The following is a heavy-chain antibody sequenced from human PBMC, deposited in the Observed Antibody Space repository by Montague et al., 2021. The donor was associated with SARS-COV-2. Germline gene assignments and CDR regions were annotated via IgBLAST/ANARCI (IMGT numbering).Heavy chain of an antibody. D-gene: IGHD3-3*01. J-gene: IGHJ4*02. CDR2: IYYSGST. CDR3: ARASGKKTIFGVVISYFDY. CDR1: GGSISSGGYY. Sequence: TLSLTCTVSGGSISSGGYYWSWICQHPGKGLEWIGYIYYSGSTYYNPSLKSRVTISVDTSKNQFSLKLSSVTAADTAVYYCARASGKKTIFGVVISYFDYWGQGTLVTVSS. V-gene: IGHV4-31*03.